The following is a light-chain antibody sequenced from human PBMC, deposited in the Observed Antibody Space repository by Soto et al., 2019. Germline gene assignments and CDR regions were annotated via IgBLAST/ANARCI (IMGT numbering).Light chain of an antibody. V-gene: IGKV3-20*01. J-gene: IGKJ1*01. CDR2: GAS. Sequence: EIVLTQSPGTLSLSPGERATLSCRASQSVSGSHLAWYQQKPGQPPRLLIYGASSRATDIPDRFSGSGSGTEFTLTISSLQSEDFAVYYCQQYNNWPPTWTFGQGTKVDIK. CDR1: QSVSGSH. CDR3: QQYNNWPPTWT.